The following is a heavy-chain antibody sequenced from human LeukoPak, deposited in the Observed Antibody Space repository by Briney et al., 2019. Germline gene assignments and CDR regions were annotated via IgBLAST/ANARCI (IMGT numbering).Heavy chain of an antibody. Sequence: RTSETLSLTCAVSGGSISSSNWWSWVRQPPGKGLEWIGEIYHSGSTNYNPSLKSRVIISVDKSKNQFSLKLSFLTAADTGVYYCAKNGQSGFSFDPWGQGTPVTVSS. CDR2: IYHSGST. V-gene: IGHV4-4*02. CDR3: AKNGQSGFSFDP. D-gene: IGHD5-12*01. J-gene: IGHJ5*02. CDR1: GGSISSSNW.